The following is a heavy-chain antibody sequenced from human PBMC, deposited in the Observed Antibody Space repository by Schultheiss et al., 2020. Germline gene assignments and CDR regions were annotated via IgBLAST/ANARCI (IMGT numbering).Heavy chain of an antibody. CDR3: AKESLGNFDY. CDR2: ISYDGSQI. D-gene: IGHD1-26*01. J-gene: IGHJ4*02. CDR1: GFTFSTFG. Sequence: GESLKISCVASGFTFSTFGMHWVRQAPGKGLEWVAVISYDGSQILYVDSVRGRFTISRDDSKNTLYLQMSSLRTNDTAIYYCAKESLGNFDYWGQGTPVTVSS. V-gene: IGHV3-30*18.